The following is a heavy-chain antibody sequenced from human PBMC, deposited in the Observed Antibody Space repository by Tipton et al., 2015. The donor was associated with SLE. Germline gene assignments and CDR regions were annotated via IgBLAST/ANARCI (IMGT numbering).Heavy chain of an antibody. CDR1: GYSFATSW. V-gene: IGHV5-51*01. J-gene: IGHJ4*02. CDR3: ATYGSSTFDH. CDR2: IYPGDSDT. D-gene: IGHD6-19*01. Sequence: QLVQSGAEVKKPGESLNISCKASGYSFATSWIGWVRQMPGKGLEWVGIIYPGDSDTRYSPSFQGQVTISVVKSISTAYLQWSSLKASDTAMYYCATYGSSTFDHWGQETLVTVSS.